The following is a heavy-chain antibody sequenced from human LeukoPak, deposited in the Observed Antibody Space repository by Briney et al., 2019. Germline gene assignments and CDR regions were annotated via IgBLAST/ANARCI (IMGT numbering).Heavy chain of an antibody. J-gene: IGHJ4*02. CDR2: INHSGST. CDR3: ARGYSSSWYPNHDY. V-gene: IGHV4-34*01. D-gene: IGHD6-13*01. Sequence: PSETLSLTCTVSGGSISSYYWSWIRQPPGKGLEWIGEINHSGSTNYNPSLKSRVTISVDTSKNQFSLKLSSVTAADTAVYYCARGYSSSWYPNHDYWGQGTLVTVSS. CDR1: GGSISSYY.